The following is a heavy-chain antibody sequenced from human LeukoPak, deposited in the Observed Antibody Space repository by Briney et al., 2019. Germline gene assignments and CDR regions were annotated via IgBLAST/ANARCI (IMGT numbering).Heavy chain of an antibody. CDR2: IYYSGST. CDR3: ARQRQPLRYYGMDV. J-gene: IGHJ6*02. V-gene: IGHV4-59*01. CDR1: GGSISSYY. Sequence: SETLSLTCTVSGGSISSYYWSWIRQPPGKGLEWIGYIYYSGSTNYNPSLKSRVTISVDTSKNQFSLKLGSVTAADTAVYYCARQRQPLRYYGMDVWGQGTTVTVSS. D-gene: IGHD6-25*01.